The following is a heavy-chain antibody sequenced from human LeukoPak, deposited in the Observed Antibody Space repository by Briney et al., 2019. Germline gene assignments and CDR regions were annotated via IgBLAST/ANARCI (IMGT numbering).Heavy chain of an antibody. D-gene: IGHD2-2*01. CDR2: IFNSGRT. Sequence: SETLSLTCTVSGGFTSSYYWSWIRQPPGKGLEWVGYIFNSGRTNYNPSLKRRVTISGDTYKNQSSLNLSSVTAADTAVYYCARDMGEYQLLFQINWFDPWGQGTLVTVSS. CDR3: ARDMGEYQLLFQINWFDP. CDR1: GGFTSSYY. J-gene: IGHJ5*02. V-gene: IGHV4-59*01.